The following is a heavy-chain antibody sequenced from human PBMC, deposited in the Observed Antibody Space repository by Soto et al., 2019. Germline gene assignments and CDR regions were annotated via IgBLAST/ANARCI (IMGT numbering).Heavy chain of an antibody. D-gene: IGHD6-13*01. CDR1: GFTVNNNY. Sequence: GGSLRLSCAASGFTVNNNYMSWVRQAPGKGLEWVSVIFCGGSTYYADAVKGRFTISRDNSKNTLDLQMNSLRAEDTAVYYCTRDLPGYGSSWPREWGQGTLVTVSS. V-gene: IGHV3-53*01. J-gene: IGHJ4*02. CDR3: TRDLPGYGSSWPRE. CDR2: IFCGGST.